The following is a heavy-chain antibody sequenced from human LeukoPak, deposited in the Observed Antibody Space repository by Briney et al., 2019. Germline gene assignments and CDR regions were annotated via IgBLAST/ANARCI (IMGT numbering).Heavy chain of an antibody. CDR3: ARQVVRGRYYYYYMDV. D-gene: IGHD3-10*01. Sequence: PSETLSLTCTVSGGSISSYYWSWIRQPPGKGLEWIGYIYTSGSTNYNPSLKSRVTISVDTFKNQFSLKLSSVTAADTAVYYCARQVVRGRYYYYYMDVWGKGTTVTVSS. CDR2: IYTSGST. CDR1: GGSISSYY. V-gene: IGHV4-4*09. J-gene: IGHJ6*03.